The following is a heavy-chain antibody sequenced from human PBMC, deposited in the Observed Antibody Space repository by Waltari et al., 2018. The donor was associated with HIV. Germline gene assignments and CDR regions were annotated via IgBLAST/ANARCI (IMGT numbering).Heavy chain of an antibody. CDR1: GDSVSSFSFY. J-gene: IGHJ4*02. D-gene: IGHD3-10*01. CDR3: ARQPSAWDY. CDR2: IHFTGST. Sequence: QVQLQESGPRLVKPSGTLSLTCTVSGDSVSSFSFYWGWIRQPPGKGLEWIGSIHFTGSTYYNPSLKSRVTISVDTSRNQFSLRLTSVTATDTAVYYCARQPSAWDYWGQGTLVTVSS. V-gene: IGHV4-39*01.